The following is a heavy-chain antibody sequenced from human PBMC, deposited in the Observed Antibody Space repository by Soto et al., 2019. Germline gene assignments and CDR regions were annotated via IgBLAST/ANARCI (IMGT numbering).Heavy chain of an antibody. CDR3: TRHLAGNSYY. Sequence: GGSLRLACAASGFTFSTYWMHWVRQAPGKGLVWVSRINSDGSSTYYADSVKGRLTISRDNAKNTLYLQMNSLRAEDTAVYYCTRHLAGNSYYCAQGTLVPVSS. CDR1: GFTFSTYW. D-gene: IGHD6-13*01. J-gene: IGHJ4*02. CDR2: INSDGSST. V-gene: IGHV3-74*01.